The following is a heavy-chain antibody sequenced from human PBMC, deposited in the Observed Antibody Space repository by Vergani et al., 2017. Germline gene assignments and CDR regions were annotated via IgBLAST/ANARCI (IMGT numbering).Heavy chain of an antibody. CDR1: GYTFTSYA. J-gene: IGHJ4*02. CDR3: ARVAVGYCSGGSCYSGFDY. V-gene: IGHV7-4-1*02. CDR2: INTNTGNP. D-gene: IGHD2-15*01. Sequence: QVQLVQSGSELKKPGASVKVSCKASGYTFTSYAMHWVRQAPGQGLEWLGWINTNTGNPTYAQGFTGRFVFSLDTSVSTAYLQISSLKAEDTAVYYCARVAVGYCSGGSCYSGFDYWGQGTLVTVSS.